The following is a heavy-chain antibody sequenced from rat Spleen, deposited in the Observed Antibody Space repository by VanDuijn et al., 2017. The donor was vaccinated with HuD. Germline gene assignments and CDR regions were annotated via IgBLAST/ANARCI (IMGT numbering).Heavy chain of an antibody. CDR1: GFTFSNYY. CDR2: ISPSGGST. V-gene: IGHV5-25*01. J-gene: IGHJ3*01. CDR3: ARHYYDGSYYPFAY. D-gene: IGHD1-12*02. Sequence: EVQLVESGGGLVQPGRSLKLSCAASGFTFSNYYMAWVRQTPTKGLEWVASISPSGGSTYYRDSVQGRFTVSRDNAKSTLYLQMDSLRSEDTATYYCARHYYDGSYYPFAYWGQGTLVTVSS.